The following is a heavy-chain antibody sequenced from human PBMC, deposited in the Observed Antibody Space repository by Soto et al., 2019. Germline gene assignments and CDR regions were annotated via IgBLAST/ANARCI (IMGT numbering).Heavy chain of an antibody. Sequence: QVQLVQSGAEVKKPGSSVKVSCKASGGTFSSYANSWVRQAPGQGLEWMGGIIPIFGTANYAQKFQGRVTITADESTSTAYMELSSLRSEDTAVYYCAREGVGYCSGGSCENWFDPWGQGTLVTVSS. CDR3: AREGVGYCSGGSCENWFDP. D-gene: IGHD2-15*01. CDR1: GGTFSSYA. V-gene: IGHV1-69*01. CDR2: IIPIFGTA. J-gene: IGHJ5*02.